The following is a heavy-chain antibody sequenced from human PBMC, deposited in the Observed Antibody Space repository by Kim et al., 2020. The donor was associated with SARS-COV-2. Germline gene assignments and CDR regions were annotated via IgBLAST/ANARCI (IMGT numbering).Heavy chain of an antibody. CDR3: ARDASPFGWSPRKAYCGGDCSAGY. CDR1: GFTFSSYA. Sequence: GGSLRLSCAASGFTFSSYAMHWVRQAPGKGLEWVAVISYDGSNKYYVDSVKGRFTISRDNSKNTLYLQMNSLRAEDTAVYYCARDASPFGWSPRKAYCGGDCSAGYWGQGTLVTVSS. V-gene: IGHV3-30*04. J-gene: IGHJ4*02. CDR2: ISYDGSNK. D-gene: IGHD2-21*01.